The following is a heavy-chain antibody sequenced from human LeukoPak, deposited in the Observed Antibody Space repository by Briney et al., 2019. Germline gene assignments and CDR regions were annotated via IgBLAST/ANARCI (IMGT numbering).Heavy chain of an antibody. V-gene: IGHV3-23*01. Sequence: GGSLRLSCAASGFIFSSYAMSWVRQAPGKGLEWVSVISGSGASTYYADSVKGRFTISRDNSKNTLYLQMNSLRAEDTAVYYCAKVRFGVTARYYFDYWGQGTLVTVSS. CDR3: AKVRFGVTARYYFDY. D-gene: IGHD3-10*01. CDR2: ISGSGAST. CDR1: GFIFSSYA. J-gene: IGHJ4*02.